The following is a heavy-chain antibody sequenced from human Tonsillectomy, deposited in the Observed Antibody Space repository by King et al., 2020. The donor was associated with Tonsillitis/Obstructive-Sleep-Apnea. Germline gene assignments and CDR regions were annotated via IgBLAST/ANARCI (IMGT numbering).Heavy chain of an antibody. CDR3: ATAVYYDFFMDV. J-gene: IGHJ6*02. CDR2: ISSSGSTI. Sequence: VQLVESGGGLVQPGGSLRLSCAASGFTFSRYEMNWVRQAPGKGLEGVSYISSSGSTIYYADSVKGRFTISRDNAKNSLYLQMNSLRAEDTAVYYCATAVYYDFFMDVWGQGTTVTVSS. D-gene: IGHD3-3*01. V-gene: IGHV3-48*03. CDR1: GFTFSRYE.